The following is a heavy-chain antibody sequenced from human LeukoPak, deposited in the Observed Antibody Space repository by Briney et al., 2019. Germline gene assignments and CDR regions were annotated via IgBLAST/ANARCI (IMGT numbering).Heavy chain of an antibody. D-gene: IGHD5-18*01. CDR3: ASGHSYVKIDY. J-gene: IGHJ4*02. Sequence: GGSLRLSYAASGFTFRSYGMHWVRQAPGKGLEWVAITWYDGSNTYYADSVKGRFTISRDNSKNTLYLQMNSLRAEDTAVYYCASGHSYVKIDYWGQGTLVTVSS. V-gene: IGHV3-33*01. CDR2: TWYDGSNT. CDR1: GFTFRSYG.